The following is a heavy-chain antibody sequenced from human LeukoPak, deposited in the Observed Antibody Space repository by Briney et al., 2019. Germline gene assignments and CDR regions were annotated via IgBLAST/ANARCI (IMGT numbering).Heavy chain of an antibody. J-gene: IGHJ3*02. CDR2: INPNSGGT. D-gene: IGHD2-2*01. V-gene: IGHV1-2*02. CDR3: ARLGYCSSTSCYAFDI. CDR1: GYTFTGYY. Sequence: GASVKVSCKASGYTFTGYYMHWVRQAPGQGLEWMGWINPNSGGTNYAQKFQGRVTMTRDTSISTAYMELSRLRSDDTAVYYCARLGYCSSTSCYAFDIWGQGTMVTVSS.